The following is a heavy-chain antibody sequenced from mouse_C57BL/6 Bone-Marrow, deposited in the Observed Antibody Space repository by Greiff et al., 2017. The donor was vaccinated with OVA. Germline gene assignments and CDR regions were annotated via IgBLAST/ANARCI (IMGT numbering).Heavy chain of an antibody. Sequence: VQLQQSGAELVRPGASVKLSCTASGFNIKDDYMHWVKQRPEQGLEWIGWIDPENGDTASASKLQGKATIPADTSSYTAYLQLSSLASEDTSVYDCTLPPMDYWGQGTSVTVSS. V-gene: IGHV14-4*01. CDR1: GFNIKDDY. J-gene: IGHJ4*01. CDR3: TLPPMDY. CDR2: IDPENGDT.